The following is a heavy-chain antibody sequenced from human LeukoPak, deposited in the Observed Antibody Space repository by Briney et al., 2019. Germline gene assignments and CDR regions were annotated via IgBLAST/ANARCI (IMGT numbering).Heavy chain of an antibody. Sequence: ASVKVSCKASGYTFTGYYMHWVRQAPGQGLEWMGWISAYNGNTKYAQKFQGRVTMTADTSTSTAYMELRSLRSDDTAMYYCARDGHRRYYYGSSGREDVFDIWGQGTMVTVSS. CDR2: ISAYNGNT. D-gene: IGHD3-22*01. V-gene: IGHV1-18*04. CDR1: GYTFTGYY. CDR3: ARDGHRRYYYGSSGREDVFDI. J-gene: IGHJ3*02.